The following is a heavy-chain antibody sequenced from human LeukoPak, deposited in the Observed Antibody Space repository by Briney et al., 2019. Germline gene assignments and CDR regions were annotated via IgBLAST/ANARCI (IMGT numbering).Heavy chain of an antibody. CDR1: GGSISSYY. CDR2: IYYSGST. D-gene: IGHD2-2*01. CDR3: ARVKGYCSSTSCSGWFDP. J-gene: IGHJ5*02. V-gene: IGHV4-59*08. Sequence: PSETLSLTCTVSGGSISSYYWSWIRQPPGQGLEWIGYIYYSGSTTYNPSLKSRVTISVDTSKNQFSLKLSSVTAADTAVYYCARVKGYCSSTSCSGWFDPWGQGTLVTVSS.